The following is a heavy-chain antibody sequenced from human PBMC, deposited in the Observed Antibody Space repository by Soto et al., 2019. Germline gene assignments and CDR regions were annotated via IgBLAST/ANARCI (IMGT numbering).Heavy chain of an antibody. J-gene: IGHJ4*02. CDR3: ARDSTTGLDY. D-gene: IGHD4-17*01. CDR1: WFPFRCGW. V-gene: IGHV3-74*01. CDR2: INADGSDT. Sequence: EVHLVESGGDSVQPGGALRLSCSASWFPFRCGWVPWVRPPPGKGLVWVSRINADGSDTDYADSVKGRFIISRDNAKSTLYLHMNTMRAEDTAIYFCARDSTTGLDYWGQGTLVTVSS.